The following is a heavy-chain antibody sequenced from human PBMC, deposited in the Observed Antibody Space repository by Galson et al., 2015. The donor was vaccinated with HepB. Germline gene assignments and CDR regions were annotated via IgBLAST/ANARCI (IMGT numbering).Heavy chain of an antibody. CDR2: VYRGGGR. Sequence: SLRLSCAASGFTVIGNYMAWVRQAPGKGLEWVSVVYRGGGRYYADSVQGRFTIFRDDSKNTLFLQMNSLGVEDTAVYYCAKSNRGLGSGHYGGGYFDLWGRGILVTVSS. CDR1: GFTVIGNY. V-gene: IGHV3-66*01. CDR3: AKSNRGLGSGHYGGGYFDL. J-gene: IGHJ2*01. D-gene: IGHD4-23*01.